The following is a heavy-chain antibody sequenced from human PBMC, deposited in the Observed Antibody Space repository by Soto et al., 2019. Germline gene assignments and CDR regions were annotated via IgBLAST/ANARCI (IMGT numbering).Heavy chain of an antibody. CDR3: ARDSSGFDY. CDR2: IWYDGSNK. Sequence: WGSLRISCASFVFTFSIYGMHWVRQAPGKGLEWVAVIWYDGSNKYYADSVNGRFTISIDNSKNTLYLQMNSLRAEDTSVYYCARDSSGFDYWGQGTMVTGSS. V-gene: IGHV3-33*01. D-gene: IGHD6-6*01. CDR1: VFTFSIYG. J-gene: IGHJ4*02.